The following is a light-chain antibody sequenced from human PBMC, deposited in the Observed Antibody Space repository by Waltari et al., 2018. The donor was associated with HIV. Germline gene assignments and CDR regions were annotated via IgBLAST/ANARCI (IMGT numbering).Light chain of an antibody. J-gene: IGKJ1*01. CDR2: WAS. CDR1: QSILYNSNSKNY. Sequence: DIVMTQSPASLPVSLGERAAINCKSSQSILYNSNSKNYLAWYQQKPGQPPRLLIYWASTRESGVPDRFSGSGSGTDFTLTISSLQAEDVAVYYCQQYYSTPMTFGQGTKVEIK. CDR3: QQYYSTPMT. V-gene: IGKV4-1*01.